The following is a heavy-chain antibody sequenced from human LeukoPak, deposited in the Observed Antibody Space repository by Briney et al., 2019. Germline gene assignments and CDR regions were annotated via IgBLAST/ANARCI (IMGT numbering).Heavy chain of an antibody. J-gene: IGHJ4*02. Sequence: ASVKVSCKASGYPFTGYHMHWMRQPPGQGLEWMGWINPNSGGTNSAQKFQGRVTMTRDTSISTAYMELSRLRSDDTAVYYWARFSGIAAAGINWGQGTLVTVSS. CDR3: ARFSGIAAAGIN. CDR1: GYPFTGYH. V-gene: IGHV1-2*02. CDR2: INPNSGGT. D-gene: IGHD6-13*01.